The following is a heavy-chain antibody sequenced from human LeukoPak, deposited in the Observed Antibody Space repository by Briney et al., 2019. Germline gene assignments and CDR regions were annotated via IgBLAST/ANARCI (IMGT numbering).Heavy chain of an antibody. V-gene: IGHV4-59*01. J-gene: IGHJ3*02. Sequence: PSETPSLTCTVSGGSISSYYWSWIRQPPGKGLEWIGYIYYSGSTNYNPSLKSRVTISVDTSKNQFSLKLSSVTAADTAVYYCARHQRGNSDAFDIWGQGTMVTVSS. CDR1: GGSISSYY. D-gene: IGHD4-23*01. CDR2: IYYSGST. CDR3: ARHQRGNSDAFDI.